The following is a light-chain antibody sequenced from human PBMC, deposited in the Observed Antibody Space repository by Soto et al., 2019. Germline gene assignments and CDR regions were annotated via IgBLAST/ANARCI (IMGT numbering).Light chain of an antibody. V-gene: IGKV3-15*01. CDR3: AKSNNWTPWT. Sequence: EIVMTQSPGPLSVSPGETATLSCRASQSISNSLAWYQQKPGQAPSLLIYGASTRATGIPARFSGSGSGSDFTLTISSLQSEHSSLNYCAKSNNWTPWTFGQGTKVDI. CDR1: QSISNS. CDR2: GAS. J-gene: IGKJ2*02.